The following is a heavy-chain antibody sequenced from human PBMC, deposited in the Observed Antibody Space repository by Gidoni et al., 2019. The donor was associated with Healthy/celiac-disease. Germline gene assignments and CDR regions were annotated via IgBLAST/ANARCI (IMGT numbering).Heavy chain of an antibody. CDR2: INAGNGNT. CDR1: GYTFTSYA. V-gene: IGHV1-3*01. J-gene: IGHJ5*02. CDR3: ARDRLELLEINNWFDP. D-gene: IGHD1-7*01. Sequence: QVQLVQSGAEVKKPGASVKVSCKASGYTFTSYAMHWVRQAPGQRLEWMGWINAGNGNTKYSQKFQGRVTITRDTSASTAYMELSSLRSEDTAVYYCARDRLELLEINNWFDPWGQGTLVTVSS.